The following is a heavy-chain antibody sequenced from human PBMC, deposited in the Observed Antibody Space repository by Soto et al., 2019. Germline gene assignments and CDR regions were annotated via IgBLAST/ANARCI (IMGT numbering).Heavy chain of an antibody. CDR3: TSRVPYYAATTPLDY. V-gene: IGHV3-73*01. D-gene: IGHD3-10*01. Sequence: EVQLVESGGGLVQPGGSLKLSCAASGFTFSGSAMHWVRQASGKGLEWVGRIRSKANSYATAYAASVKGRFTISRDDSXXTAYLQMNSLKTEDTAVYYCTSRVPYYAATTPLDYWGQGTLVTVSS. CDR2: IRSKANSYAT. J-gene: IGHJ4*02. CDR1: GFTFSGSA.